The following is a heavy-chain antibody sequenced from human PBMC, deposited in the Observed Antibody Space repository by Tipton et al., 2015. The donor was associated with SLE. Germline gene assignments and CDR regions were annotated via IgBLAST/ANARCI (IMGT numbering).Heavy chain of an antibody. CDR3: ARAPYSANWYVDY. CDR2: INHSGST. CDR1: GESFNGYF. V-gene: IGHV4-34*01. Sequence: TLSLTCAVYGESFNGYFWTWIRQPPGKGLEWIGEINHSGSTNYNPSLKSRVTISVDTSKNQFSLKLSSVTAADTAVYYCARAPYSANWYVDYWGQGTLVTVSS. D-gene: IGHD6-13*01. J-gene: IGHJ4*02.